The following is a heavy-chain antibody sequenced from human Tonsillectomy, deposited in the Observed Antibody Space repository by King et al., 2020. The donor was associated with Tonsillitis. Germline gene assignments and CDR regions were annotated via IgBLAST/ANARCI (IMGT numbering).Heavy chain of an antibody. CDR3: ARGGYSGSRLYYFDY. V-gene: IGHV3-7*01. D-gene: IGHD1-26*01. Sequence: VQLVESGGGLVQPGGSLRLSSAASGFTFSSYWMSWVRQAPGKGLEWVANIKQDGSEKYYVDSVKGRFTISRDNAKNSLYLQMNSLRAEDTAVYYCARGGYSGSRLYYFDYWGQGTLVTVSS. J-gene: IGHJ4*02. CDR2: IKQDGSEK. CDR1: GFTFSSYW.